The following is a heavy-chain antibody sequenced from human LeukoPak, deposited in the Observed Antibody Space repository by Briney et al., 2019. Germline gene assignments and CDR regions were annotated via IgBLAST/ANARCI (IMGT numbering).Heavy chain of an antibody. V-gene: IGHV3-7*01. CDR3: ARATYYYGSGSETVDY. Sequence: HPGGSLRLSCAASGFTFSSYWMSWVRQAPGKGLEWAANIKQDGSEKYYVDSVKGRFTISRDNAKNSLYLQMNSLRAEDTAVYYCARATYYYGSGSETVDYWGQGTLVTVSS. D-gene: IGHD3-10*01. J-gene: IGHJ4*02. CDR1: GFTFSSYW. CDR2: IKQDGSEK.